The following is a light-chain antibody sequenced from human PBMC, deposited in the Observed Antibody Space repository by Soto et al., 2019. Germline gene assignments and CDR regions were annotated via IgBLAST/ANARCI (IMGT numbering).Light chain of an antibody. CDR1: SSDVGGYNF. CDR2: EVS. CDR3: CSYTVSGTYV. V-gene: IGLV2-14*01. Sequence: QSALTQPASVSGSPGQSITISCIGTSSDVGGYNFVSWYQQHPGKAPKLMIYEVSNRPSGVSTRFSGSKSGNTASLTISGLQAEDEADYYCCSYTVSGTYVFGTGTKLTVL. J-gene: IGLJ1*01.